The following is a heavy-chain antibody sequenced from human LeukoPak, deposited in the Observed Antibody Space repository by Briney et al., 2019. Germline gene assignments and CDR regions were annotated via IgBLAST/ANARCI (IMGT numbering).Heavy chain of an antibody. CDR1: GGTFSSYA. CDR2: IIPIFGTA. CDR3: ARVENGDYYYGMDV. J-gene: IGHJ6*02. Sequence: SVKVSCKASGGTFSSYAISWVRQAPGQGLEWMGGIIPIFGTANYAQKFLGRVTITADESTSTAYMELSSLRSEDTAVYYCARVENGDYYYGMDVWGQGTTVTVSS. V-gene: IGHV1-69*01. D-gene: IGHD4-17*01.